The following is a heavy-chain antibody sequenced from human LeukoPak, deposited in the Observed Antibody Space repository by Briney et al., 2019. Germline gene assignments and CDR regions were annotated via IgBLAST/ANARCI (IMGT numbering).Heavy chain of an antibody. CDR3: AREAPIGGNDY. Sequence: GGSLRLSCAASGFTFSDYYMNWVRQAPGKGLEWVSSISSSSSYIYYADSVKGRFTISRDNAKNSLYLQMNSLRAEDTAVYYCAREAPIGGNDYWGQGTLVTVSS. D-gene: IGHD3-16*01. J-gene: IGHJ4*02. CDR2: ISSSSSYI. CDR1: GFTFSDYY. V-gene: IGHV3-21*01.